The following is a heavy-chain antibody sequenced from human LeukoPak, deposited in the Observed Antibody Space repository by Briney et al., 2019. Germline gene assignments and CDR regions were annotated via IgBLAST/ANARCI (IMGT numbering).Heavy chain of an antibody. J-gene: IGHJ4*02. CDR1: GGSISSYY. Sequence: TSETLSLTCTVSGGSISSYYWSWIRQPPGKGLEWIGYIYYSGSTNYNPSLKSRVTISVDTSKNQFSLKLSSVTAADTAVYYCARALFWYFDYWGRGTLVTVSS. V-gene: IGHV4-59*01. CDR3: ARALFWYFDY. CDR2: IYYSGST. D-gene: IGHD2/OR15-2a*01.